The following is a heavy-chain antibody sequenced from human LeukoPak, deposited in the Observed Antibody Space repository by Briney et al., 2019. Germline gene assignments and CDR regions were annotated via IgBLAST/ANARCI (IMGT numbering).Heavy chain of an antibody. CDR3: AKVLGDYVWGSYRDWYFDL. D-gene: IGHD3-16*02. Sequence: PGGSLRLSCAASGFTFSSYAMSWVRQAPGKGLEWVSAISGGGGSTYYADSVKGRFTISRDNSKNTLYLQMNSLRAEDTAVYYCAKVLGDYVWGSYRDWYFDLWGRGTLVTVSS. J-gene: IGHJ2*01. CDR2: ISGGGGST. CDR1: GFTFSSYA. V-gene: IGHV3-23*01.